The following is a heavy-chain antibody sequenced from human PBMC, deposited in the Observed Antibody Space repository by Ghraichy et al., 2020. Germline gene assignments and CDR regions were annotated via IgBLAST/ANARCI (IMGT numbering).Heavy chain of an antibody. CDR2: IIPIFGTA. V-gene: IGHV1-69*13. CDR3: AVTSPYYYYMDV. Sequence: SVKVSCKASGGTFSSYAISWVRQAPGQGLEWMGGIIPIFGTANYAQKFQGRVTITADESTSTAYMELSSLRSEDTAVYYCAVTSPYYYYMDVWGKGTTVTVSS. D-gene: IGHD5-18*01. CDR1: GGTFSSYA. J-gene: IGHJ6*03.